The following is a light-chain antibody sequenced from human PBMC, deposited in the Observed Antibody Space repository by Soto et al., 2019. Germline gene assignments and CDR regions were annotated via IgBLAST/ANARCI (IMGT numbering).Light chain of an antibody. V-gene: IGKV1-5*03. CDR2: NTS. J-gene: IGKJ4*01. CDR3: QQYNTYPLT. CDR1: QSISIW. Sequence: DIHMTQSHSTLSASVGDRVTITCRASQSISIWLAWYQQRPGKAPKLLIYNTSSLENGVPSRFSGGGSGTELTLTISSLQPDDFATYYCQQYNTYPLTFGGGTKVEIK.